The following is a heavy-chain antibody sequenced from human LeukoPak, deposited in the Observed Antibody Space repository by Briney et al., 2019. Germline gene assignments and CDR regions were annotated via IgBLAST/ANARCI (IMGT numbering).Heavy chain of an antibody. V-gene: IGHV1-8*01. J-gene: IGHJ4*02. D-gene: IGHD1-26*01. CDR1: GYTFTSYD. CDR3: ARGLGGATDFDY. Sequence: ASVKVSCKASGYTFTSYDINWVRQATGQGLEWMGWMNPNSGNTGYAQKFRGRVTMTRNTSIGTAYMELSSLRSEDTAVYYSARGLGGATDFDYWGQGTLVTVSS. CDR2: MNPNSGNT.